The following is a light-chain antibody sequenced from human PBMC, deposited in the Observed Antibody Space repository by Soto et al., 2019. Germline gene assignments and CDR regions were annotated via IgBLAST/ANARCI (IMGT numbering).Light chain of an antibody. J-gene: IGKJ4*01. V-gene: IGKV3-15*01. CDR3: QQYSNWPLT. CDR1: QTVNNN. CDR2: GAS. Sequence: EIVMTQSPATLSVSPGERATLSCRASQTVNNNLAWYQQKPGQAPRLLIYGASARATGIPARFSGSGSGTGFTLTISSLQSEDFAVYYCQQYSNWPLTFGGGTKVEIK.